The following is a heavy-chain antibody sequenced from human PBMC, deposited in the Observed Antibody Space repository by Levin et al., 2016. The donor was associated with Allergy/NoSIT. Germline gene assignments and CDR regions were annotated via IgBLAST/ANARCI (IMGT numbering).Heavy chain of an antibody. CDR2: INAGNGNT. J-gene: IGHJ6*02. CDR3: ARDTPPGQLNPITYYYYGMDV. D-gene: IGHD5-12*01. V-gene: IGHV1-3*01. CDR1: GYTFTSYA. Sequence: ASVKVSCKASGYTFTSYAMHWVRQAPGQRLEWMGWINAGNGNTKYSQKFQGRVTITRDTSASTAYMELSSLRSEDTAVYYCARDTPPGQLNPITYYYYGMDVWGQGTTVTVSS.